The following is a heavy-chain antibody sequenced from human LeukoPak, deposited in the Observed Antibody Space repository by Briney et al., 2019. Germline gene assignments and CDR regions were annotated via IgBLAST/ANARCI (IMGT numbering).Heavy chain of an antibody. CDR3: ARGEGAAVLRYFDWLSYFDY. J-gene: IGHJ4*02. D-gene: IGHD3-9*01. CDR1: GYTFTGYY. V-gene: IGHV1-2*06. CDR2: INPNSGGT. Sequence: ASVKVSCKASGYTFTGYYMHWVRQAPGQGLEWMGRINPNSGGTNYAQKFQGRVTMTRDTSISTAYMELSRLRSDDTAVYYCARGEGAAVLRYFDWLSYFDYWGQGTLVTVSS.